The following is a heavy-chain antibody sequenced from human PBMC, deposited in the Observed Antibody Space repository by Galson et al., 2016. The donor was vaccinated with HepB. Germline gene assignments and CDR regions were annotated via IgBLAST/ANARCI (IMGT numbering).Heavy chain of an antibody. CDR1: GGTFSSYA. V-gene: IGHV1-69*13. D-gene: IGHD6-19*01. CDR2: IIPIFGAA. Sequence: SVKVSCKASGGTFSSYAIGWVRQAPGQGLEWMGGIIPIFGAANYAQKFQGRVTITADESTSTAYMELSGLRSDDTAVYYCGRSRKQQWLLPYYWGPGTLVTVSS. CDR3: GRSRKQQWLLPYY. J-gene: IGHJ4*02.